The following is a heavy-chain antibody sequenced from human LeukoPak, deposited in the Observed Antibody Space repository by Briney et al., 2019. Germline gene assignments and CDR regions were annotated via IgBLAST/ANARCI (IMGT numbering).Heavy chain of an antibody. D-gene: IGHD4/OR15-4a*01. CDR2: INPSGGST. J-gene: IGHJ4*02. V-gene: IGHV1-46*01. Sequence: GASVKVSCTASGYTFTSYYMHWVRQAPGQGLEWMGIINPSGGSTSYAQKFQGRVTMTRDTSTSTVYMELSSLRSEDTAVYYCARDRYGDYFDYWGQGALVTVSS. CDR1: GYTFTSYY. CDR3: ARDRYGDYFDY.